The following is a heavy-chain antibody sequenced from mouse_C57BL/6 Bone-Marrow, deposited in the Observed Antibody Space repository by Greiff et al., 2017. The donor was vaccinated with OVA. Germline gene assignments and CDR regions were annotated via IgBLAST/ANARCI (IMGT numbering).Heavy chain of an antibody. D-gene: IGHD2-2*01. V-gene: IGHV3-8*01. CDR1: GYSITSDY. Sequence: EVQLQQSGPGLAKPSQTLSLTCSVTGYSITSDYWNWIRKFPGNKLEYIGYISYSGSTYYNPSLNSRISITRDTSKKQYYLQLNSVTTEDTATYYCARRLSTMVTTGAMDYWGQGTSVTVSS. CDR3: ARRLSTMVTTGAMDY. CDR2: ISYSGST. J-gene: IGHJ4*01.